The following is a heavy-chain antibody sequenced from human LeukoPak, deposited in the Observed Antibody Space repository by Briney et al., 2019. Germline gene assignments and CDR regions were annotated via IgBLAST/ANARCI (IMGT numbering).Heavy chain of an antibody. Sequence: PGGSLRLSCAASGFTFSSYAMSWARQAPGKGLEWVSAISGSGGSTYYADSVKGRFTISRDNSKNTLYLQMNSLRAEDTAVYYCAKAMRKTYYDFWSGYYTTGGYYYYMDVWGKGTTVTVSS. D-gene: IGHD3-3*01. J-gene: IGHJ6*03. V-gene: IGHV3-23*01. CDR3: AKAMRKTYYDFWSGYYTTGGYYYYMDV. CDR2: ISGSGGST. CDR1: GFTFSSYA.